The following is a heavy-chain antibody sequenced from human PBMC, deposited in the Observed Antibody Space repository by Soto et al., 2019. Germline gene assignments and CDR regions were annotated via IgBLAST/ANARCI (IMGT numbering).Heavy chain of an antibody. CDR3: ARDYTMVRGVIITYWFDP. CDR2: IIPIFGTA. D-gene: IGHD3-10*01. Sequence: GASVKVSCKASGGTFSSYAISWVRQAPGQGLEWMGGIIPIFGTANYAQKFQGRVTITADESTSTAYMELSSLRSEDTAVYYCARDYTMVRGVIITYWFDPWGQGTLVTVSS. CDR1: GGTFSSYA. V-gene: IGHV1-69*13. J-gene: IGHJ5*02.